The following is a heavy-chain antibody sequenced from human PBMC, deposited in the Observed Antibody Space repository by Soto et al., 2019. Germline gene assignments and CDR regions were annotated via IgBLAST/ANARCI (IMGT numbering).Heavy chain of an antibody. CDR3: ARQSGRYWFDP. Sequence: SETLSLTWTVPGGSISSSSYSWGWIRQPPGKGLEWIGSIYYSGSTYYNPSLKSRVTISVDTSKNQFSLKLSSVTASDTAVYYCARQSGRYWFDPWGQGTLVTSPQ. CDR2: IYYSGST. V-gene: IGHV4-39*01. J-gene: IGHJ5*02. D-gene: IGHD1-26*01. CDR1: GGSISSSSYS.